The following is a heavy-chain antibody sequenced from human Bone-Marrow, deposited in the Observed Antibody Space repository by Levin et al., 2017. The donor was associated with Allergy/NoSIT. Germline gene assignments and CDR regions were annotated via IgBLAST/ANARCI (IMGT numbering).Heavy chain of an antibody. CDR2: LNGDGGDT. V-gene: IGHV3-23*01. CDR1: GFMFSRFA. CDR3: VREGYYNFDY. J-gene: IGHJ4*02. Sequence: GGSLRLSCAASGFMFSRFAMTWVRQAPGRGLEWVSTLNGDGGDTHYTDSVKGRFTITRDNSKNTLYLQMNSLRAEDTAVYYCVREGYYNFDYWGQGTQVTVSS. D-gene: IGHD1-26*01.